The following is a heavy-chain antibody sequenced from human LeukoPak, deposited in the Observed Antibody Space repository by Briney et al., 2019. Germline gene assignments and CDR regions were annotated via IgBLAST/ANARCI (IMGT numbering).Heavy chain of an antibody. V-gene: IGHV3-30*18. J-gene: IGHJ4*02. CDR1: GFTFSSYG. CDR2: ISYDGSNK. CDR3: AKVGITMIVVPKIYYFDY. Sequence: PGGSLRLSCAASGFTFSSYGMHWVRQAPGKGLEWVAVISYDGSNKYYADSVKGRFTISRDNSKNTLYLQMNSLRAEDTAVYYCAKVGITMIVVPKIYYFDYWGQGALVTVSS. D-gene: IGHD3-22*01.